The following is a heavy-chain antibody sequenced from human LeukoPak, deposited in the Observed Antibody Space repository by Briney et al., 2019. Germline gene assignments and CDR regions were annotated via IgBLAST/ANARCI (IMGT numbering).Heavy chain of an antibody. CDR2: IGTIPGVT. Sequence: GGSLRLSCAASGFTFSTFAMIWVRQAPGKGLEWVSVIGTIPGVTYYTESVKGRFTISRDSSKNTVYLQMNNLRADDTALYFCAKAADTNYFRYGDYWGQGTLVTVSS. CDR3: AKAADTNYFRYGDY. CDR1: GFTFSTFA. D-gene: IGHD1-7*01. J-gene: IGHJ4*02. V-gene: IGHV3-23*01.